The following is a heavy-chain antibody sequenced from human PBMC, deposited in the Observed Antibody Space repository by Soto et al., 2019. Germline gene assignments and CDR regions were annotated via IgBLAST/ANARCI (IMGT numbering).Heavy chain of an antibody. V-gene: IGHV3-30*04. D-gene: IGHD2-15*01. CDR3: AKTGCNGGSCFSWFDP. CDR2: ILKDGKSK. CDR1: GFILSDFA. J-gene: IGHJ5*02. Sequence: GGSLRLSCAASGFILSDFAMHWVRQAPGRGLEWVAVILKDGKSKYYADSVRGRFTISSNTSKDTIFLQLTSLRLDDSAVYYCAKTGCNGGSCFSWFDPWGQGTPVTVSS.